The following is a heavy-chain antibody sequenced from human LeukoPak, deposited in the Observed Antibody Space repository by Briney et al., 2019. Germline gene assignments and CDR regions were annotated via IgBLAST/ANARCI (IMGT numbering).Heavy chain of an antibody. CDR1: GYTFTGYY. CDR2: INPNSGGT. Sequence: ASVKVSCKASGYTFTGYYMHWVRQAPGQGLEWIGWINPNSGGTNYAQKFQGRVTMTRDTSISTAYMELSRLRSDDTAVYYCARDYLEEKYYDSSGYMSWGQGTLVTVSS. J-gene: IGHJ4*02. D-gene: IGHD3-22*01. CDR3: ARDYLEEKYYDSSGYMS. V-gene: IGHV1-2*02.